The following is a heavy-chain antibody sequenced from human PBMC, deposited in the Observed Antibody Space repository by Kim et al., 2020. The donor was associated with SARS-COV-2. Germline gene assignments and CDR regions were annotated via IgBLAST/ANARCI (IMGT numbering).Heavy chain of an antibody. J-gene: IGHJ4*02. D-gene: IGHD3-16*01. V-gene: IGHV3-9*01. CDR2: ISWNSDMI. Sequence: GGSLRLSCVVSGFTFHAYGLHWVRQAPGKGLEWVSGISWNSDMIGSADSVKGRFTISRDNAKNSLYLQLTRLRAEATALYYCAKQVTSRGTTCDAYFDYWGQGTLVTVSS. CDR1: GFTFHAYG. CDR3: AKQVTSRGTTCDAYFDY.